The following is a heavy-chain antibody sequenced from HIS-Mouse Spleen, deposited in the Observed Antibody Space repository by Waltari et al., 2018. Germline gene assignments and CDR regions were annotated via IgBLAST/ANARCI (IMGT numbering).Heavy chain of an antibody. J-gene: IGHJ2*01. Sequence: QLQLQESGPGLVKPSDTLSLTCTVSGGSIGSSSYYWGWIRQPPGKGMEWIGSIYYSGSPYYNPSLKSRVTISVDTSKNQSSLKLSSVTAADTAVYYCAREIPYSSSWYDWYFDLWGRGTLVTVSS. CDR3: AREIPYSSSWYDWYFDL. D-gene: IGHD6-13*01. CDR2: IYYSGSP. CDR1: GGSIGSSSYY. V-gene: IGHV4-39*07.